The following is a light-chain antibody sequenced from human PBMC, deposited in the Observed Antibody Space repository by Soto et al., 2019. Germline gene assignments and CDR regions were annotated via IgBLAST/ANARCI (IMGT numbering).Light chain of an antibody. CDR2: GAS. Sequence: EIVMTQSPATLSVSPGESATLSCRASQSVSSNLVWYQQKPGQTPRLLIHGASTRATGIPARFSGSGSGTEFTLTISSLQSEDFASYYCQQYNNWPRTFGQGTKVEIK. CDR1: QSVSSN. CDR3: QQYNNWPRT. J-gene: IGKJ1*01. V-gene: IGKV3-15*01.